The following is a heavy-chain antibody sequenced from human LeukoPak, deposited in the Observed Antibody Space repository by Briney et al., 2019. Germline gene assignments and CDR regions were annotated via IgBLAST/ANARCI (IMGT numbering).Heavy chain of an antibody. CDR1: AFTFSSYA. Sequence: GGSLRLSCAASAFTFSSYAMIWVRQAPGQGPEWVAIIRKDVGSAKYSADSVKGRFTISRDNAKTLLYLQMDSLRVEDTAVYYCVRDFVYTTAWGQGTQVTVSS. D-gene: IGHD2-21*02. CDR2: IRKDVGSAK. J-gene: IGHJ4*02. V-gene: IGHV3-7*03. CDR3: VRDFVYTTA.